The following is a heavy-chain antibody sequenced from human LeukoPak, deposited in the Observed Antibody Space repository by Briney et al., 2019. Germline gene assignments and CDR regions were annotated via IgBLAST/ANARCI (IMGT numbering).Heavy chain of an antibody. V-gene: IGHV1-2*02. J-gene: IGHJ6*03. Sequence: ASVKVSCKAFGYTFTGYYMHWVRQAPGQGLEWMGWINPNSGGTNYAQKFQGRVTMTRDTSISTAYMELSRLRSDDTAVYYCASLGYCSSTSCYRDQSYYYMDVWGKGTTVTVSS. D-gene: IGHD2-2*02. CDR3: ASLGYCSSTSCYRDQSYYYMDV. CDR2: INPNSGGT. CDR1: GYTFTGYY.